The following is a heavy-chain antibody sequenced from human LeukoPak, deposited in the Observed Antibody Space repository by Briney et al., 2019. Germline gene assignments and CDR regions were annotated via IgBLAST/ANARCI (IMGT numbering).Heavy chain of an antibody. CDR3: ARHEEAHLIGRDYFDY. CDR2: IYYSGST. D-gene: IGHD2/OR15-2a*01. CDR1: GGSIRSSSYY. Sequence: PSETLSLTCTVSGGSIRSSSYYWGWIRQPPGKGLEWIGTIYYSGSTYYNPSLKSRVTISVDTSKNQFSLKLSSVTAADTAVYYCARHEEAHLIGRDYFDYWGQGTLVTVSS. J-gene: IGHJ4*02. V-gene: IGHV4-39*01.